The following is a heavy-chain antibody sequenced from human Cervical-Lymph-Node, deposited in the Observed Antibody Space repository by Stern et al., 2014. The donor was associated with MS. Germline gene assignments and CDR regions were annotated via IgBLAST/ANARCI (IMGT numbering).Heavy chain of an antibody. CDR2: VHYSGTT. Sequence: VQLVESGPGLVKPSETLSLTCSVSGGSISSYYWNWIRQPPGKGLEWIANVHYSGTTHYNPSLKSRVTILLDTSMNKISLKLTCVTAADTAVYYCAGSGTYYPDYWGQGILVTVSS. D-gene: IGHD3-3*01. V-gene: IGHV4-59*08. CDR1: GGSISSYY. J-gene: IGHJ4*02. CDR3: AGSGTYYPDY.